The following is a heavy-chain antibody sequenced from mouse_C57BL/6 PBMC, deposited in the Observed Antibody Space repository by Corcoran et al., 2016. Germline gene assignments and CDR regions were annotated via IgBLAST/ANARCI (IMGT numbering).Heavy chain of an antibody. CDR2: INPYNGGT. CDR3: ARPVTTVNYAMDY. CDR1: GYTFTDYY. Sequence: EVQLQQSGPVLVKPGASVKMSCKASGYTFTDYYMNWVKQSHGKSLEWIGVINPYNGGTSYNQKFKGKATLTVDKSSSTAYMELNSLTSEDSAVYYCARPVTTVNYAMDYWGQGTSVTVSS. V-gene: IGHV1-19*01. J-gene: IGHJ4*01. D-gene: IGHD1-1*01.